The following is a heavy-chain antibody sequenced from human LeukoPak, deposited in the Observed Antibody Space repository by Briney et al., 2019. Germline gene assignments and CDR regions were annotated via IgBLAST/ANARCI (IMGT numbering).Heavy chain of an antibody. J-gene: IGHJ4*02. CDR3: ARALRSLRSYYFDY. CDR1: GGSFSGYY. V-gene: IGHV4-59*01. CDR2: IYYSGST. Sequence: SETLSLTCDVYGGSFSGYYWSWIRQPPGKGLEWIGYIYYSGSTNYNPSLKSRVTISVDTSKNQFSLKLSSVTAADPAVYYCARALRSLRSYYFDYWGQGTLVTVPS. D-gene: IGHD4-17*01.